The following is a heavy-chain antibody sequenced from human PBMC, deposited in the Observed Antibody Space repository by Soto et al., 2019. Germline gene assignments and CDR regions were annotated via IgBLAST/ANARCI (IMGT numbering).Heavy chain of an antibody. Sequence: GGSLRLSCSASGFNFNMYSMHWVRQSPGKGLEWVAVIWYDGGIKYFVDSVKGRFSISRDSSKNTVYLEMNSLRAEDSAVYYCAREGLNIRRKLDFWRQGTLVTV. CDR2: IWYDGGIK. CDR1: GFNFNMYS. D-gene: IGHD2-21*02. CDR3: AREGLNIRRKLDF. J-gene: IGHJ4*02. V-gene: IGHV3-33*01.